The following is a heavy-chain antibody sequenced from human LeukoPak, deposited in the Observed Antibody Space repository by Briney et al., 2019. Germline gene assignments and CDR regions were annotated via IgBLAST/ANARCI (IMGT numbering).Heavy chain of an antibody. CDR3: ARVLGITIFQEVDY. Sequence: GGSLRLSCAASGFTFSSYEMNWVRQAPGKGLEWVSYISSSSSTIYYADSVKGRFTISRDNAKNSLYLQMNSLRDEDTAVYYCARVLGITIFQEVDYWGQGTLVTVSS. V-gene: IGHV3-48*03. D-gene: IGHD3-9*01. CDR2: ISSSSSTI. CDR1: GFTFSSYE. J-gene: IGHJ4*02.